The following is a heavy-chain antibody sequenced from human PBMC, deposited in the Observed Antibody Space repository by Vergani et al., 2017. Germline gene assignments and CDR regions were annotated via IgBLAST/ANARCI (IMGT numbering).Heavy chain of an antibody. V-gene: IGHV3-33*01. J-gene: IGHJ6*03. CDR3: VREGSYCGSTTCRNPSYVYYYHMDV. Sequence: QVQLVVSGGGVVQPGRSLRLSCTSSGFTFSTYAMHWVRQAPGKGLEWVAIIYYDGSKKYYADSVKGRFTISRDNSRNTLDLLMSSLRAEDTAIYYCVREGSYCGSTTCRNPSYVYYYHMDVWGEGTTVTVSS. CDR1: GFTFSTYA. D-gene: IGHD2-21*01. CDR2: IYYDGSKK.